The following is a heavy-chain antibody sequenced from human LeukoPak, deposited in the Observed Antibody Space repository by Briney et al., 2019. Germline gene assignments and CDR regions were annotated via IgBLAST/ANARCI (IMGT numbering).Heavy chain of an antibody. Sequence: ASVKVSCKASGYTFTIYGISGVRQAPGQGLEWMGWISVYNGNTNYAQKLQGRVTMTTDTSTSTAYLELRSLRSDDTAVYYCARSIFHYFDYWGQGTLVTVSS. J-gene: IGHJ4*02. D-gene: IGHD2-21*01. CDR1: GYTFTIYG. V-gene: IGHV1-18*01. CDR3: ARSIFHYFDY. CDR2: ISVYNGNT.